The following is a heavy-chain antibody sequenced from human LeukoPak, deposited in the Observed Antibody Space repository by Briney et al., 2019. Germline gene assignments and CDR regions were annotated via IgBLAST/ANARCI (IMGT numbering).Heavy chain of an antibody. CDR2: FDPEDGET. V-gene: IGHV1-24*01. D-gene: IGHD1-26*01. CDR1: GYTLTELS. CDR3: ATAAVGAPINT. J-gene: IGHJ5*02. Sequence: ASVKVSCKVSGYTLTELSMHWVRQTPGKELGWIGGFDPEDGETIYAQKFQGRVNMTENTSTDTAYVELSSLRSEDTAVYYCATAAVGAPINTWGQGTLVTVSS.